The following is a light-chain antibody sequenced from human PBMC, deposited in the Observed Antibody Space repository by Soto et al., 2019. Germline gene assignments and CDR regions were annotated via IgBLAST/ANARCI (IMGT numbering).Light chain of an antibody. Sequence: QSALTQPRSVSGSPGQSVTISCTGTSGDVGYYNYVSWYQQHPGKAPKVMIYDVTERPSGVPDRFSGSKSGNTASLTISGLQAEDEAGYYCCSYAGTPRYVLGTGTKLTVL. CDR1: SGDVGYYNY. CDR2: DVT. CDR3: CSYAGTPRYV. V-gene: IGLV2-11*01. J-gene: IGLJ1*01.